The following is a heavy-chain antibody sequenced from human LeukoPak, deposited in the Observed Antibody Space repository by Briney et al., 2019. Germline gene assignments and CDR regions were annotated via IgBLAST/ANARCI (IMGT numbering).Heavy chain of an antibody. Sequence: GSSVKVSCKASGGTFSSYAISWVRQAPGQGLEWMGRIIPILGIANYAQKFQGRVTITADKSTSTAYMELSSLRSEDTAVYYCARGKMRQWLVPDIWGQGTMVTVSS. D-gene: IGHD6-19*01. CDR1: GGTFSSYA. CDR3: ARGKMRQWLVPDI. J-gene: IGHJ3*02. V-gene: IGHV1-69*04. CDR2: IIPILGIA.